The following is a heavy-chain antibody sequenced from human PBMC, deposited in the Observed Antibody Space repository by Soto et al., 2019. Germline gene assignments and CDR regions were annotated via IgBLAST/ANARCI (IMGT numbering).Heavy chain of an antibody. CDR3: ATGHRGAFYI. J-gene: IGHJ3*02. V-gene: IGHV3-20*01. CDR1: GFTFDDYG. CDR2: INWYGGST. D-gene: IGHD1-1*01. Sequence: EVQLVESGGGVVRPGGSLRLSCAASGFTFDDYGMSWVRQAPGNGLEWVSGINWYGGSTGYADSVKGRFTISRDDAKTCPYLQMNSLRAEDTVLYEGATGHRGAFYIWGQGTMGTVSS.